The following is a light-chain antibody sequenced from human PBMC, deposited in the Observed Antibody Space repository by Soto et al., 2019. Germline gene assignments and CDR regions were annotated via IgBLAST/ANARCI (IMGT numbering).Light chain of an antibody. CDR1: QSISNY. V-gene: IGKV1-39*01. J-gene: IGKJ2*01. Sequence: DIQMTQSPSSLSASVGDRVTITCRASQSISNYLNWYQQMSGKAPKLLISAASTLQSGVPSRFSGSGSGTDFTLTISNLQPEDFATYYCQQSYNTPLYTFGQGTKLEIK. CDR2: AAS. CDR3: QQSYNTPLYT.